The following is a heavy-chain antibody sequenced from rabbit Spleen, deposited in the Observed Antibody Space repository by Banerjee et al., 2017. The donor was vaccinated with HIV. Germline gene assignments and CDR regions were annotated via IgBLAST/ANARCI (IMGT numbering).Heavy chain of an antibody. CDR2: IDTGSSGFT. D-gene: IGHD7-1*01. CDR3: ARDTGTSFSTYGMDL. CDR1: GFSFSSNW. V-gene: IGHV1S45*01. J-gene: IGHJ6*01. Sequence: LEESGGGLVKPGGSLTLTCTVSGFSFSSNWICWVRQAPGKGLEWIACIDTGSSGFTYFATWAKGRFAISKTSSTTVTLQMTSLTGADTATYFCARDTGTSFSTYGMDLWGPGTLVTVS.